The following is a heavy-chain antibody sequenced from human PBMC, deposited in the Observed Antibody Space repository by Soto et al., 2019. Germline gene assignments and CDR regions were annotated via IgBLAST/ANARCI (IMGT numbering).Heavy chain of an antibody. J-gene: IGHJ6*02. CDR1: DGSISSYY. V-gene: IGHV4-59*01. CDR3: ARGEVATTATYGMDX. CDR2: IYYSGST. D-gene: IGHD5-12*01. Sequence: PAETLALTWTVSDGSISSYYWSWIRQPPGKGLEWIGYIYYSGSTNYNPSLKSRVTISVDTSKNQFSLKLSSVTAADTAVYYCARGEVATTATYGMDXWGQGTTVTVS.